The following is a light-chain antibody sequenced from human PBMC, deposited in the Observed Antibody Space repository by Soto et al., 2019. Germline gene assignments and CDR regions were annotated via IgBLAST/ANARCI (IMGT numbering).Light chain of an antibody. J-gene: IGKJ4*01. V-gene: IGKV1D-12*01. CDR3: QQANSFPPT. CDR1: QGINNW. CDR2: AAS. Sequence: DIQMTQSPSSVSASVGDRVTITCRASQGINNWLAWYQQKPGKAPKLLIYAASSLQSEVPSRFSGSGSGTDFTLTISSLQPEDFATYYCQQANSFPPTFGGGTKVEIK.